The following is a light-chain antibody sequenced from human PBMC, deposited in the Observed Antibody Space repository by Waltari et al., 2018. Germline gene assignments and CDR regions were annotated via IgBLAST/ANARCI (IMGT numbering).Light chain of an antibody. CDR3: QQFNHYPRA. CDR1: PGVSSA. V-gene: IGKV1D-13*01. Sequence: AVQVTQSPSSLSASEGDTVTITCRVSPGVSSAVAWDQQKPGKSPKLLIYDASTLESGVPSRFRGSGSGTDFTLTISSLQPEDFATYYCQQFNHYPRAVGGGTKVDIK. CDR2: DAS. J-gene: IGKJ4*01.